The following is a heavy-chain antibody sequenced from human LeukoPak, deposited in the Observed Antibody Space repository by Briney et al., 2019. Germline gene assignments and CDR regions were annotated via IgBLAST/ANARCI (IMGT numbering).Heavy chain of an antibody. CDR2: IYTSGST. J-gene: IGHJ6*03. CDR3: ARDHIVVAGEYYYYYMDV. CDR1: GGSISSYY. D-gene: IGHD2-21*01. Sequence: SETLSLTCTVSGGSISSYYWSWIRQPAGKGLEWIGRIYTSGSTNYNPSLKSRVTMSVDTSKNQFSLKLSSVTAADTAVYYCARDHIVVAGEYYYYYMDVWGKGTTVTVSS. V-gene: IGHV4-4*07.